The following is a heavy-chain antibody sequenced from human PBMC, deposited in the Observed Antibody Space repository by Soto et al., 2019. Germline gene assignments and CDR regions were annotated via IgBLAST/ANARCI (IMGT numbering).Heavy chain of an antibody. J-gene: IGHJ6*02. Sequence: GESLKISCKGSGYSFTSYWIAWVRQMPGKGLEWMGIIYPGDSDTRYSPSFQGQVTISADKSISTAYLQWSSLKASDTAMYYWARLLPVRGIINYYAMDVWGQGTTVTVSS. CDR3: ARLLPVRGIINYYAMDV. D-gene: IGHD3-10*01. CDR2: IYPGDSDT. CDR1: GYSFTSYW. V-gene: IGHV5-51*01.